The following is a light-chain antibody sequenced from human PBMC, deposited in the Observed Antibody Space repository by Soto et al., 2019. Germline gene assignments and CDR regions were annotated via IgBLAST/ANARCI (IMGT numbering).Light chain of an antibody. Sequence: DIQLTQSPSTLPASVGDRVTITCRASQSISNWLAWYHQKPGTAPKLLIYHASTLESGVPSRFSGSGSGTEFTLTISSLQPDDFATYYCQQYNSFRAFGQGTKVDI. V-gene: IGKV1-5*01. CDR3: QQYNSFRA. CDR1: QSISNW. J-gene: IGKJ1*01. CDR2: HAS.